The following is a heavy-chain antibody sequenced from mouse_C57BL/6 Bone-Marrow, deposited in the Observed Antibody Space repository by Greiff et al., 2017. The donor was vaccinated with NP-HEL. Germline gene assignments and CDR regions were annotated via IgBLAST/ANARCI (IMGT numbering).Heavy chain of an antibody. CDR3: ARENYYGSSNFDY. CDR1: GYTFTSYW. D-gene: IGHD1-1*01. J-gene: IGHJ2*01. V-gene: IGHV1-55*01. Sequence: QVQLQQPGAELVKPGASGKMSCKASGYTFTSYWITWVKQRPGQGLEWIGDIYPGSGSTNYNEKFKSKATLTVDTSSSTAYMQLSSLTSEDSAVYYCARENYYGSSNFDYWGQGTTLTVSS. CDR2: IYPGSGST.